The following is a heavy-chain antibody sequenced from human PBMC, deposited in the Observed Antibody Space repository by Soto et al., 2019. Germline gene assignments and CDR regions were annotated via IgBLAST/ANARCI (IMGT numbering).Heavy chain of an antibody. CDR1: GFTFNNYA. CDR3: ARSGLASAVGDY. J-gene: IGHJ4*02. CDR2: ISDSGGTT. Sequence: EVQLLESGGGLVQPGGSLRLSCAASGFTFNNYAMSWVRQGPGKGLEWVSTISDSGGTTYHADSVKGRFTISRDNSKNTLYLLMNSLRVEDTAVYYCARSGLASAVGDYWGRGTLVTVSS. V-gene: IGHV3-23*01. D-gene: IGHD3-10*01.